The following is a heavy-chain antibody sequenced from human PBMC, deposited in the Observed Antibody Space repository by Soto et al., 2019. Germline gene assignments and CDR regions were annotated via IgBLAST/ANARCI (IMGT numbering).Heavy chain of an antibody. CDR2: VFYTGFT. D-gene: IGHD1-20*01. V-gene: IGHV4-59*04. Sequence: PSETLSLTCTVSGGSISSYYWSWIRQPPGKGPEWIGSVFYTGFTSYNPSLESRVSVSVDTSKSQFSLKLSAVTAADTAVYYCATSQKGYNWNYFDHWGQGALVTVS. J-gene: IGHJ4*02. CDR3: ATSQKGYNWNYFDH. CDR1: GGSISSYY.